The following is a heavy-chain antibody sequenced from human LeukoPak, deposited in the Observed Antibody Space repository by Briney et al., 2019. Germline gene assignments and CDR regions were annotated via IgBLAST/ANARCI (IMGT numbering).Heavy chain of an antibody. CDR2: IYYSGST. CDR1: GGSISSSSYY. V-gene: IGHV4-39*01. CDR3: ARHIYDSSGYYFDY. J-gene: IGHJ4*02. Sequence: SETLSLTCTVSGGSISSSSYYWGWIRQPPGKGLEWIGGIYYSGSTYYNPSLKSRVTISVDTSKNQFSLKLSSVTAADTAVYYCARHIYDSSGYYFDYWGQGTLVTVSS. D-gene: IGHD3-22*01.